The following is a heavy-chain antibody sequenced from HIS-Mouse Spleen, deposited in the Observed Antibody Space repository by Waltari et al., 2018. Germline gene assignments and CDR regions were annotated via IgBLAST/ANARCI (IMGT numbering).Heavy chain of an antibody. D-gene: IGHD6-13*01. Sequence: VQLVESGGGVVQPGRSLRLSCAASGFTFSSYGMHWVRQAPGKGLEWVAVISYDGSNKYYADSVKGRFTISRDNSKNTLYLQMNSLRAEDTAVYYCAKDGLRGKWQQLVGPNYYYYGMDVWGQGTTVTVSS. V-gene: IGHV3-30*18. CDR1: GFTFSSYG. CDR2: ISYDGSNK. J-gene: IGHJ6*02. CDR3: AKDGLRGKWQQLVGPNYYYYGMDV.